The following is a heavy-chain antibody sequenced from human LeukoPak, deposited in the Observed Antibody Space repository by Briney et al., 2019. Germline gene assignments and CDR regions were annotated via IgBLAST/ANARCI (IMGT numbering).Heavy chain of an antibody. CDR2: ISYDGSNK. J-gene: IGHJ3*02. CDR1: GFTLSSYA. V-gene: IGHV3-30*04. Sequence: PGGSLRLSCAASGFTLSSYAMHWVRQAPGKGLEWVAVISYDGSNKYYADSVKGRFTISRDNSKNTLYLQMNSLRAEDTAVYYCARGTWFGELFGAFDIWGQGTMVTVSS. CDR3: ARGTWFGELFGAFDI. D-gene: IGHD3-10*01.